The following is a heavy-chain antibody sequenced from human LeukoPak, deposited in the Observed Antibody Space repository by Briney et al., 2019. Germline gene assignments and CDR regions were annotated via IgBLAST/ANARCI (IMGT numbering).Heavy chain of an antibody. CDR2: ISHDGMNA. J-gene: IGHJ5*02. CDR1: GLHFSGTA. D-gene: IGHD6-19*01. V-gene: IGHV3-23*01. CDR3: AKDGAQYSSGPECDP. Sequence: GGSLRLSCAASGLHFSGTAMSWVRQAPGKGLEWVSAISHDGMNAYYADSVKGRFTISRDSSKKTVSLEMSSLTAADTGVYYCAKDGAQYSSGPECDPRGQGALVTVSP.